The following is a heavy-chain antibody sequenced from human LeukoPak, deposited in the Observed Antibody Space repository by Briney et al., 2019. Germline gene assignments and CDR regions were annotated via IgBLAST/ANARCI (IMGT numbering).Heavy chain of an antibody. J-gene: IGHJ3*02. Sequence: SETLSLTCAVYGGSFSGYYWSWIRQPPGQGLEWIGEINHSGSTNYNPSLKSRVTISVDTSKNQFSLKLSSVTAADTAVYYCSRHVRYYGSGSYDDAFDIWGQGTMVTVSS. CDR3: SRHVRYYGSGSYDDAFDI. D-gene: IGHD3-10*01. CDR1: GGSFSGYY. V-gene: IGHV4-34*01. CDR2: INHSGST.